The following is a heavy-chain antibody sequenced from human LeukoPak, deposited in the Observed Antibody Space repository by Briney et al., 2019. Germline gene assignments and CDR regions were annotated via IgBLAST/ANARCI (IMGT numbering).Heavy chain of an antibody. CDR3: ARNSIAVAGMADNWFDP. V-gene: IGHV4-38-2*01. D-gene: IGHD6-19*01. J-gene: IGHJ5*02. Sequence: SETLSLTCAVSDYSISSGYYWGWIRQPPGKGPEWIGSIYHSGSTYYNPSLKSRVTISVDTSKNQFSLKLSSVTAADTAVYYCARNSIAVAGMADNWFDPWGQGTLVTVSS. CDR2: IYHSGST. CDR1: DYSISSGYY.